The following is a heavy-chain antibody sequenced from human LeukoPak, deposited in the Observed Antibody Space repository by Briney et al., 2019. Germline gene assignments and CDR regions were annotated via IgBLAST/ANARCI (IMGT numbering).Heavy chain of an antibody. D-gene: IGHD3-10*01. J-gene: IGHJ6*04. Sequence: ASVTVSCKASGYTFTSYYMHWVRQAPGQGLEWMGVINPSGGSTSYAQKFQGRVTITADESTSTAYMELSSLRSEDTAVYYCARESGYMVRGYGMDVWGKGTTVTVSS. CDR3: ARESGYMVRGYGMDV. CDR2: INPSGGST. V-gene: IGHV1-46*01. CDR1: GYTFTSYY.